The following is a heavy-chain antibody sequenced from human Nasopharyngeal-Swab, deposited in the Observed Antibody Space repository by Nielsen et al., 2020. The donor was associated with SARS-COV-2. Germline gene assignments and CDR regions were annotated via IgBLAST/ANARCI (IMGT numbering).Heavy chain of an antibody. V-gene: IGHV3-30-3*01. Sequence: GESLKISCAASGLTFSDYAMHWVRQAPGKGLAWVGVISYDGSNKYYAGSVKGRFTMSRDNSKNTLYLQMNSLRAEDTAVYYCARDVGGRDNYWGQGALVTVSS. J-gene: IGHJ4*02. CDR2: ISYDGSNK. D-gene: IGHD2-15*01. CDR3: ARDVGGRDNY. CDR1: GLTFSDYA.